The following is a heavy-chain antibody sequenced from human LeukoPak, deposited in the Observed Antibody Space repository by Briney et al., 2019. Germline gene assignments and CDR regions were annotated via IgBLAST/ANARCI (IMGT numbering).Heavy chain of an antibody. CDR2: ISWNSGSI. D-gene: IGHD2-2*01. Sequence: PGRSLRLSCAASGFTFDDYAMHWVRQAPGKGLEWVSGISWNSGSIGYADSVKGRFTISRDNAKNSLYLQMNSLRAEGMALYYCAKSLSRYCSSTSCFGGFDYWGQGTLVTVSS. CDR3: AKSLSRYCSSTSCFGGFDY. V-gene: IGHV3-9*03. J-gene: IGHJ4*02. CDR1: GFTFDDYA.